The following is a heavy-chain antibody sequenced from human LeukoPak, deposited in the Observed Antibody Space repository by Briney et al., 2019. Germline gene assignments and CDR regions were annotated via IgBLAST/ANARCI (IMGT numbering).Heavy chain of an antibody. CDR3: ARDSGERGSGSYLIAY. CDR1: GYTFTSYY. CDR2: INPSGGST. J-gene: IGHJ4*02. Sequence: ASVKVSCKASGYTFTSYYMHWVRQAPGQGLEWMGIINPSGGSTSYAQKFQGRVTMTRDTSISTAYMELSRLRSDDTAVYYCARDSGERGSGSYLIAYWGQGTPVTVSS. V-gene: IGHV1-46*01. D-gene: IGHD3-10*01.